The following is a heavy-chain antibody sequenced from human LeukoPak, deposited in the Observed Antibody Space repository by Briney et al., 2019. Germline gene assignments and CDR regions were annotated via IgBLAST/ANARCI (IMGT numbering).Heavy chain of an antibody. CDR3: ATVRYYYDSSGYVRSYYFDY. D-gene: IGHD3-22*01. J-gene: IGHJ4*02. V-gene: IGHV1-24*01. Sequence: ASVKVSCKVSGYTLTELSMHWVRQAPGKWLEWMGGFDPEDGETIYAQKFQGRVTMTEDTSTDTAYMELSSLRSEDTAVYYCATVRYYYDSSGYVRSYYFDYWGQGTLVTVSS. CDR2: FDPEDGET. CDR1: GYTLTELS.